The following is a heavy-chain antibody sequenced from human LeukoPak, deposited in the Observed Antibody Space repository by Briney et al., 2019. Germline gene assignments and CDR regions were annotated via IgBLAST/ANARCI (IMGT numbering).Heavy chain of an antibody. V-gene: IGHV3-30*18. D-gene: IGHD3-22*01. CDR3: AKDRRGLTYYYDSSGYPEGY. CDR2: ISYDGSNK. J-gene: IGHJ4*02. CDR1: GFTFSSYG. Sequence: GESLRLSCAASGFTFSSYGMHWVRQAPAKGLEWVAVISYDGSNKYYADSVKGRFTISRDNSKNTLYLQMNSPRAEDTAVYYCAKDRRGLTYYYDSSGYPEGYWGQGTLVTVSS.